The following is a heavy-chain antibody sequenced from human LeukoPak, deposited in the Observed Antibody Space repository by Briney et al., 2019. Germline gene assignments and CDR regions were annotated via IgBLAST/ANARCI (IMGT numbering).Heavy chain of an antibody. D-gene: IGHD2-15*01. V-gene: IGHV3-23*01. CDR1: GFTFSSYG. J-gene: IGHJ4*02. CDR3: AKGRGYCTGGSCYSDY. Sequence: PGGSLRLSCAASGFTFSSYGMSWVRQAPGKGLEWVSTITGSGAAAFYADSVKGRFTISRDNSKNTLYLQMNSLRVEDTAIYYCAKGRGYCTGGSCYSDYWGQGTLVTVSS. CDR2: ITGSGAAA.